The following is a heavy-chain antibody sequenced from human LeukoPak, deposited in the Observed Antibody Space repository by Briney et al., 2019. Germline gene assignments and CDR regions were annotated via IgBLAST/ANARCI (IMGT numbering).Heavy chain of an antibody. CDR1: GFTFSTYA. J-gene: IGHJ4*02. CDR3: AKHATEGGSSSTSSWDY. CDR2: ITGSGGTT. V-gene: IGHV3-23*01. D-gene: IGHD2-2*01. Sequence: GGSLRLSCAASGFTFSTYAMSWVCQAPGKGLNWVSTITGSGGTTYYADSVKGRFTISRDNSKNTLFLQMRSLRAEDTAIYYCAKHATEGGSSSTSSWDYWGQGTLVTVSS.